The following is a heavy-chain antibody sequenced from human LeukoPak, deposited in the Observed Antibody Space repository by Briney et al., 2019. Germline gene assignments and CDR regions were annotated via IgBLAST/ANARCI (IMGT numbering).Heavy chain of an antibody. D-gene: IGHD3-22*01. CDR3: ARHARPRYYYDSSGYRLDY. CDR1: GGSISSSSYY. V-gene: IGHV4-39*07. Sequence: PSETLSLTCTVSGGSISSSSYYWGWIRQPPGKGLEWIGSIYYSGSTYYNPSLKSRVTISVDTSKNQISLKLSSVTAADTAVYYCARHARPRYYYDSSGYRLDYWGQGTLVTVSS. J-gene: IGHJ4*02. CDR2: IYYSGST.